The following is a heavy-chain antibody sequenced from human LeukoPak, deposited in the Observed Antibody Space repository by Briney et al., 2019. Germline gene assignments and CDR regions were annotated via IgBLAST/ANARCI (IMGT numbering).Heavy chain of an antibody. D-gene: IGHD3-3*01. CDR1: GYSLSSSNW. V-gene: IGHV4-28*01. J-gene: IGHJ3*02. CDR3: ARNQGVASNHGAMDI. Sequence: SQTLSLTCAVSGYSLSSSNWWGWFRQPPGKGLEWIGYIYYSGSAYYNTSLNSRVTMSVDTSKNQFSLKLSSVTAVDTAVYYCARNQGVASNHGAMDIWGQGTMVIVSS. CDR2: IYYSGSA.